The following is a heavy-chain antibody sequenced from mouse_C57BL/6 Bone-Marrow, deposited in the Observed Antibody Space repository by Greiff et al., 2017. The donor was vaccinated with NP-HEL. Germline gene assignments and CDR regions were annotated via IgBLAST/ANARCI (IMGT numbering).Heavy chain of an antibody. Sequence: VQLVESGAELVRPGASVTLSCKASGYTFTDYEMHWVKQTPVHGLEWIGAIDPETGGTAYNQKFKGKAILTADKSSSTAYMELRSLTSEDSAVYYCTIITTVVATEYWGQGTTLTVSS. CDR1: GYTFTDYE. D-gene: IGHD1-1*01. CDR2: IDPETGGT. V-gene: IGHV1-15*01. J-gene: IGHJ2*01. CDR3: TIITTVVATEY.